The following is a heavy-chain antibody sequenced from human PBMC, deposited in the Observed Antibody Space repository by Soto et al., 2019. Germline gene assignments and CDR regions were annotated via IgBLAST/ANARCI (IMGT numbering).Heavy chain of an antibody. Sequence: KPSETLSLTCTVSGGSISSGGYYWSWIRQHPGKGLEWIGYIYYSGSTYYNPSLKSRVTISVDTSKNQFSLKLSSVTAADTAVYYCARRRAHSSSSVFDPWGQGTLVTVSS. D-gene: IGHD6-6*01. CDR2: IYYSGST. J-gene: IGHJ5*02. V-gene: IGHV4-31*03. CDR1: GGSISSGGYY. CDR3: ARRRAHSSSSVFDP.